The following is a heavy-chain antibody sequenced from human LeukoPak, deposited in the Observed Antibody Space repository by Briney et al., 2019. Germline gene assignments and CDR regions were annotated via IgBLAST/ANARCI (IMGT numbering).Heavy chain of an antibody. D-gene: IGHD5-24*01. V-gene: IGHV1-46*01. CDR2: INPSGGST. CDR3: ARGLMAGNTVLFDY. J-gene: IGHJ4*02. Sequence: GASVKASCKASGYTFTRYYIHWVRQAPGQGLEWLGIINPSGGSTSYARKFQGRVTMTRDTSTSTVYMELSSLRSEDTAVYYCARGLMAGNTVLFDYWGQGTLVTVSS. CDR1: GYTFTRYY.